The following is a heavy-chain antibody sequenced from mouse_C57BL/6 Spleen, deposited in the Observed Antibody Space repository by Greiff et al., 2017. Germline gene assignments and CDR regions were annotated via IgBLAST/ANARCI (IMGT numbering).Heavy chain of an antibody. CDR3: ARGGYDYAWFAY. Sequence: QVQLQQPGAELVKPGASVKLSCKASGYTFPSYWMQWVKQRPGQGLEWIGEIDPSDSYTNYNQKFKGKATLTVDTSSSTAYMQLSSLTSEDSAVYYCARGGYDYAWFAYWGQGTLVTVSA. CDR2: IDPSDSYT. J-gene: IGHJ3*01. CDR1: GYTFPSYW. D-gene: IGHD2-4*01. V-gene: IGHV1-50*01.